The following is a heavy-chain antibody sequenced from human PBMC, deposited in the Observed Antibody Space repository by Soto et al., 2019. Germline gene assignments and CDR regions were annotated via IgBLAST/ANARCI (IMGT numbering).Heavy chain of an antibody. CDR1: GDSISSSSYY. Sequence: XGTLSLTCPVSGDSISSSSYYWGWIRQPPGKGLEWIGSVHSSGIAHYNPSLKSRVTISVDTSKNQFSLKLNSVTAADTAVYYCATTPGLAPGGSFNYWGQGTLVTVSS. CDR3: ATTPGLAPGGSFNY. J-gene: IGHJ4*02. V-gene: IGHV4-39*01. CDR2: VHSSGIA. D-gene: IGHD6-13*01.